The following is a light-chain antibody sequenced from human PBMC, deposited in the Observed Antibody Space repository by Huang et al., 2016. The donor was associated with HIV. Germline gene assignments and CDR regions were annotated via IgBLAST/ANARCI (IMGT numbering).Light chain of an antibody. Sequence: DIVMTQSPLSLPVSPGEPASISCKSSQSLLHNTGYIYLDWYRQKPGQSPHLLIFLGSYRASGVRDRFRASGSGTNFTLTISNVEADDVGIYYCMHALQGPRLTFGGGTKLEIK. J-gene: IGKJ4*01. CDR2: LGS. V-gene: IGKV2-28*01. CDR1: QSLLHNTGYIY. CDR3: MHALQGPRLT.